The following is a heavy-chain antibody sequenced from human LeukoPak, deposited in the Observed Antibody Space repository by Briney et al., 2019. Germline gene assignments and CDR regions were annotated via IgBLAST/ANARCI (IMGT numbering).Heavy chain of an antibody. Sequence: GASVTVSCKASGGTFSSYAISWVRQAPGQGLEWMGGIIPIFGTANYAQKFQGRVTITADESTSTAYMELSSLRSEDTAVYYCARDGIGTVTHFDYWGQGTLVTVSS. CDR1: GGTFSSYA. V-gene: IGHV1-69*13. CDR2: IIPIFGTA. D-gene: IGHD4-17*01. J-gene: IGHJ4*02. CDR3: ARDGIGTVTHFDY.